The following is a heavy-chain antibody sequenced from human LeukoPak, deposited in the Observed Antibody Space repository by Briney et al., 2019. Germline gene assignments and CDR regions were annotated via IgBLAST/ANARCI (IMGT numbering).Heavy chain of an antibody. Sequence: GGSLRLSCAASGFTFSNAWMSWVRQAPGKGLEWVANIKQDGSGKYYVDSVKGRFTISRDNAKNSLYLQMNSLRAEDTAMYYCARDSAGNDYWGQGTLVTVSS. CDR3: ARDSAGNDY. D-gene: IGHD6-13*01. CDR1: GFTFSNAW. CDR2: IKQDGSGK. J-gene: IGHJ4*02. V-gene: IGHV3-7*01.